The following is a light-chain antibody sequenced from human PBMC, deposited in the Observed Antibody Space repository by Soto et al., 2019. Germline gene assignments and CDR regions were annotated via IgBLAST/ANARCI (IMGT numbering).Light chain of an antibody. J-gene: IGKJ4*01. V-gene: IGKV2-30*01. CDR3: LQGTHWPLT. CDR1: QSLVDSDGNTY. Sequence: EVVMTQFPLSLPVTLGQTASISCRSSQSLVDSDGNTYLNWFHQRPGQPPRRLIYKVSNRDSGVPDRLSGSGSVTDFTLTISRVEAEDVGIYYCLQGTHWPLTVGGGTKVEL. CDR2: KVS.